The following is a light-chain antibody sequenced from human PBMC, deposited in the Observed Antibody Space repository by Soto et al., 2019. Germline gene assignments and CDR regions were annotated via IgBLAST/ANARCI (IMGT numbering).Light chain of an antibody. CDR3: QQYNDWPPLT. CDR2: GAS. Sequence: EIVMTQSPATLSVSPGERATLSCRASQSVRSNLAWYQQKPGQAPRLLIYGASTRATGIPARFSGSGSGTEFTLTISSLQSEDFAVYCCQQYNDWPPLTFGGGTKVEI. J-gene: IGKJ4*01. CDR1: QSVRSN. V-gene: IGKV3-15*01.